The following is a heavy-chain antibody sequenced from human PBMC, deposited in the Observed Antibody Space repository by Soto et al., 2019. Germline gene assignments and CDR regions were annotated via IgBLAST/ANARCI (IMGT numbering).Heavy chain of an antibody. V-gene: IGHV4-4*02. J-gene: IGHJ4*02. D-gene: IGHD6-19*01. CDR1: GGSISSTNW. CDR2: IYHSGST. CDR3: ARGTSGWTYHFDY. Sequence: TSETLSLTCAVSGGSISSTNWWSWVRQPPGKGLEWIGDIYHSGSTNYNPSLRSRVTISLDTANNPFFLKLNSVTAADTAVYYCARGTSGWTYHFDYWGQGTLVTVSS.